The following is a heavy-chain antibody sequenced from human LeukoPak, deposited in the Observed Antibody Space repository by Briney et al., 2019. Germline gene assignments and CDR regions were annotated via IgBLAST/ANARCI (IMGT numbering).Heavy chain of an antibody. CDR1: GFTFSNHW. CDR3: LASGGY. Sequence: GGSLRLSCEASGFTFSNHWMNWVRQAPGKGLEWVANIKPDGSEKYYVDSVKGRFTISRDNAKNSLYLQMSSLRAEDTAVYYCLASGGYSGQGTLVTVSS. J-gene: IGHJ4*02. V-gene: IGHV3-7*01. CDR2: IKPDGSEK. D-gene: IGHD6-25*01.